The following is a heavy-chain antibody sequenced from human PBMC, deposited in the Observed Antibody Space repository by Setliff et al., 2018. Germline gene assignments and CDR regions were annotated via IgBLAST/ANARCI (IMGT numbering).Heavy chain of an antibody. J-gene: IGHJ4*02. CDR1: GGTFSSFG. CDR2: TIPIFGTT. V-gene: IGHV1-69*05. D-gene: IGHD3-16*02. Sequence: SVKVSCKASGGTFSSFGISWVRQAPGQGLEWMGGTIPIFGTTNYAQKFQGRVTIITDESTSTAYMELNSLRAEDTAVYYCGRYDSWGQGTLVTVSS. CDR3: GRYDS.